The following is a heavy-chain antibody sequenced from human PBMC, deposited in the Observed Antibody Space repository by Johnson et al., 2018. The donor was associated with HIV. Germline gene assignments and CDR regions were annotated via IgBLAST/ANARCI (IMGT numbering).Heavy chain of an antibody. J-gene: IGHJ3*02. D-gene: IGHD4-17*01. CDR3: ARTDPTVTQEPFDI. CDR1: GFIFSSYW. CDR2: IKEDGGEK. V-gene: IGHV3-7*03. Sequence: VQLVESGGGLVQPGGSLRLSCAASGFIFSSYWMTWVRQAPGKGLEWVANIKEDGGEKHYVDSVKGRFTISRDNAKNTLYLQMKSLRVEDTAVYYCARTDPTVTQEPFDIWGQGTMVTVSS.